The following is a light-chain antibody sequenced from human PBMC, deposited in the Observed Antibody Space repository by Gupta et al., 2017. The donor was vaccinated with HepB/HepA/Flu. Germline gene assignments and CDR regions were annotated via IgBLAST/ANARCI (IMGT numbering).Light chain of an antibody. CDR2: SDN. CDR3: AAWNDSLNNVL. CDR1: SSKIGSIS. V-gene: IGLV1-44*01. J-gene: IGLJ2*01. Sequence: QSVLTQPPSASGTPGQRVTISCSGSSSKIGSISVHWYQHSPGRAPKLLIHSDNPRPSGVPERFSGSRSGTSASLAISGLQSEDEADYYCAAWNDSLNNVLFGGGTKLTVL.